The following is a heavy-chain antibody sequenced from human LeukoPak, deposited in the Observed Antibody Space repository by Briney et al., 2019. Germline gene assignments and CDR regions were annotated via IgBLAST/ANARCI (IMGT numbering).Heavy chain of an antibody. CDR1: GYTFTGYY. D-gene: IGHD3-22*01. CDR3: ARDQDYYDSSGSDY. CDR2: ISAYNGNT. Sequence: ASVKVSCKASGYTFTGYYMHWVRQAPGQGLEWMGWISAYNGNTNYAQKLQGRVTMTTDTSTSTAYMELRSLRSDDTAVYYCARDQDYYDSSGSDYWGQGTLVTVSS. J-gene: IGHJ4*02. V-gene: IGHV1-18*04.